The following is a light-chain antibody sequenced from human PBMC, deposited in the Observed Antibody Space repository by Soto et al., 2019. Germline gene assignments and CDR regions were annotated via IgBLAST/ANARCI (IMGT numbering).Light chain of an antibody. Sequence: EIVLTQSPATLSLSPGERATLSCRASQSVSSYLAWYQQKPGQAPRLLIYDASNRATSIPARFSGSGSGTDFTLPISSLEPEDFAVYYCQQRSNGPPITFGQGTRLHIK. CDR3: QQRSNGPPIT. CDR1: QSVSSY. CDR2: DAS. V-gene: IGKV3-11*01. J-gene: IGKJ5*01.